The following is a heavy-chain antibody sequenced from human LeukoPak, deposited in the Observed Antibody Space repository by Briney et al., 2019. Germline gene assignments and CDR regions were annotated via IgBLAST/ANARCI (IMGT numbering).Heavy chain of an antibody. CDR2: ISGSGGST. V-gene: IGHV3-23*01. D-gene: IGHD3-22*01. J-gene: IGHJ4*02. CDR3: AKRGVVIRVILVGFHKEAYYFDS. CDR1: GITLSNYG. Sequence: GGSLRLSCAVSGITLSNYGMSWVRQAPRKGLEWVAGISGSGGSTNYADSVKGRFTISRDNPKNTLYLQMNSLTVEDTAVYFCAKRGVVIRVILVGFHKEAYYFDSWGQGALVTVSS.